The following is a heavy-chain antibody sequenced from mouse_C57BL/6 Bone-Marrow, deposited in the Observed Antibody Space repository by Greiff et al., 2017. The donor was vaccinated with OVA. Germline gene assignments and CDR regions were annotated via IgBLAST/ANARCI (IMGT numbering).Heavy chain of an antibody. D-gene: IGHD2-5*01. CDR3: ARSYSNYVFAY. CDR1: GYTFTDYY. Sequence: EVQLQQSGPELVKPGASVKISCKASGYTFTDYYMNWVKQSHGKSLEWIGDINPNNGGTSYNQKFKGKATLTVDKSSSTAYMELRSLTSEDSAVYYCARSYSNYVFAYWGQGTLVTVSA. CDR2: INPNNGGT. V-gene: IGHV1-26*01. J-gene: IGHJ3*01.